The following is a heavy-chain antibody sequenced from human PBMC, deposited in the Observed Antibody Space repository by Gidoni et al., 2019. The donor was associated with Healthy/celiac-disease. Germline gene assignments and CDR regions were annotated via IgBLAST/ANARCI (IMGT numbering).Heavy chain of an antibody. Sequence: QVQLQQCGAGLLKPSETLSLTCEVYGGSFSGYYWSWIRQPPGKGLEWMWEINHSGSTKYNPSLKSRVTMSVDASKTQFCFELSSVTAADTAVYDCARKAVTAEQLFQHWGQGTLVTVSS. CDR1: GGSFSGYY. CDR2: INHSGST. D-gene: IGHD2-21*02. V-gene: IGHV4-34*01. J-gene: IGHJ1*01. CDR3: ARKAVTAEQLFQH.